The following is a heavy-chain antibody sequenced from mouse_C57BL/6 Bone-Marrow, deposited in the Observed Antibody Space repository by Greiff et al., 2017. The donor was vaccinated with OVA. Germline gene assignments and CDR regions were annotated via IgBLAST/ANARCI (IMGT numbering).Heavy chain of an antibody. CDR1: GYTFTSYW. Sequence: QVQLQQPGAVLVKPGASVKVSCKASGYTFTSYWMHWVKQRPGQGLEWIGRIHPSDSATNYNQKFKGKATLTVDKSSSTAYMQLSSLTSEDAAVYYCATPRDSRGFAYWGQGTLVTVSA. CDR3: ATPRDSRGFAY. J-gene: IGHJ3*01. D-gene: IGHD1-1*01. V-gene: IGHV1-74*01. CDR2: IHPSDSAT.